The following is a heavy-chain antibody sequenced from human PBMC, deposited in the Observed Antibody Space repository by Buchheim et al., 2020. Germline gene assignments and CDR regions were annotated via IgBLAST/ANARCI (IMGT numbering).Heavy chain of an antibody. CDR2: ISNNAGDT. Sequence: EVKLLESGGDFVQPGGSLKLSCTASGFTFNDYAMSWVRQAPGKGLEWVSGISNNAGDTYYIDSVKGRFTISRDNSKSTLYLFMHSLRVEDSALYYCAKASQSNGYRIDNWGQGTL. J-gene: IGHJ4*02. CDR3: AKASQSNGYRIDN. D-gene: IGHD3-22*01. CDR1: GFTFNDYA. V-gene: IGHV3-23*01.